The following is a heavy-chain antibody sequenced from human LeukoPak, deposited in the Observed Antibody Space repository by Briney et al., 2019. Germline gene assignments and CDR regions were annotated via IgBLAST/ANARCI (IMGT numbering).Heavy chain of an antibody. J-gene: IGHJ1*01. CDR1: GYTFTGNY. Sequence: ASVEVSCKASGYTFTGNYMYWVRQAPGQGLEWMGWINPNSGGTNYAQKFQDRVTVTRDTSISTAYMELSRLRSDDTAVYYCARGYYDSSDYEYFQHWGQGTLVTVSS. V-gene: IGHV1-2*02. D-gene: IGHD3-22*01. CDR3: ARGYYDSSDYEYFQH. CDR2: INPNSGGT.